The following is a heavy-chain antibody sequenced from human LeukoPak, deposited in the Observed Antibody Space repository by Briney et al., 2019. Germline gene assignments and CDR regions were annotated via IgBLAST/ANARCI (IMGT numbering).Heavy chain of an antibody. J-gene: IGHJ4*02. CDR3: VKDLGRYRNNCFDY. CDR2: ISGSGGGT. Sequence: PGGSLRLSCAASEFTFSSYAMSWVRQAPEKGLEWVSTISGSGGGTYYADSVKGRFTISRDDSKNTLYLQMNSLRAEDTAVYYCVKDLGRYRNNCFDYWGQGTLVTVSS. CDR1: EFTFSSYA. D-gene: IGHD1-26*01. V-gene: IGHV3-23*01.